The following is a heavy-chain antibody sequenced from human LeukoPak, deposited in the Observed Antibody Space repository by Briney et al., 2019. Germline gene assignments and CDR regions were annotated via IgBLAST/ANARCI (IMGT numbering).Heavy chain of an antibody. J-gene: IGHJ5*02. CDR2: INHSGST. Sequence: SETLSLTCAVYGGSFSGYYWSWIRQPPGKGLEWSGEINHSGSTNYNPSLKSRVTISVDTSKNQFSLKLSSVTAADTAVYYCARLGAARPGWFDPWGQGTLVTVSS. CDR3: ARLGAARPGWFDP. D-gene: IGHD6-6*01. V-gene: IGHV4-34*01. CDR1: GGSFSGYY.